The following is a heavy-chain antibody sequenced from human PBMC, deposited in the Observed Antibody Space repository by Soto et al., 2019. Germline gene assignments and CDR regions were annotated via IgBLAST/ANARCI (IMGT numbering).Heavy chain of an antibody. CDR3: ARDRVAVRGFDP. D-gene: IGHD6-19*01. CDR2: INAGNGYK. CDR1: GYTFTAYL. V-gene: IGHV1-3*01. J-gene: IGHJ5*02. Sequence: QVQLVQSGAEVKMPGASVRISCKASGYTFTAYLIHWVRQAPGQGLEWMGWINAGNGYKEYAQKFQGRINITRNTSATTAYLEVTGLTPEDTAIYYCARDRVAVRGFDPWGQGSLVTVSS.